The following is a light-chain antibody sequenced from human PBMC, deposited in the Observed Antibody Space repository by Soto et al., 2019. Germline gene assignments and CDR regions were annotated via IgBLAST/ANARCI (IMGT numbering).Light chain of an antibody. J-gene: IGKJ4*01. CDR1: QSVSSN. CDR2: GAS. Sequence: EIVMTQSPATLSVSPGERATLSCRASQSVSSNLAWYQQKPGQAPRLLIYGASTRATGIPARFSGSGSGTEFTLTISRLQSEDFAVYYCQQYNKCHLLGGGTKVDXK. V-gene: IGKV3-15*01. CDR3: QQYNKCHL.